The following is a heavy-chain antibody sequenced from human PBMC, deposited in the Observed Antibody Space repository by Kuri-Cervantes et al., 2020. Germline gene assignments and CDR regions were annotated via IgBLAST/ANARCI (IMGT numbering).Heavy chain of an antibody. V-gene: IGHV3-7*01. CDR3: ARAGITMIVVVD. D-gene: IGHD3-22*01. CDR1: GLTFSNYW. Sequence: GGSLRLSCVDSGLTFSNYWMSWVRQAPGKGLEWVADIKQDGSEKYYVDSVKGRFTISRDNAKNSLYLQMNSLRAEDTAVYYCARAGITMIVVVDWGQGTLVTVSS. J-gene: IGHJ4*02. CDR2: IKQDGSEK.